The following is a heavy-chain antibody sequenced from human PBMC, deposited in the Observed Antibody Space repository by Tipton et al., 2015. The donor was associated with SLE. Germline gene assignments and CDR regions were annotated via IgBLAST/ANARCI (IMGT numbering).Heavy chain of an antibody. Sequence: TLSLTCTVSGGSITSGTYYWTWIRQRPGKGLEWIASMSYRGTTSYKPSLKSRLTISVDTSQTQFSLKMSSLTAADTAVYYCARDAVIVNIPAGGLSSGRAFDIWGQGTRVTVSS. J-gene: IGHJ3*02. D-gene: IGHD3-10*01. V-gene: IGHV4-31*03. CDR3: ARDAVIVNIPAGGLSSGRAFDI. CDR2: MSYRGTT. CDR1: GGSITSGTYY.